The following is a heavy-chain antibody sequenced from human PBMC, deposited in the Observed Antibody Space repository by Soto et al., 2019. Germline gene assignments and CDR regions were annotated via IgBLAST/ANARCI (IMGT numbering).Heavy chain of an antibody. D-gene: IGHD3-10*01. CDR2: INHSGST. Sequence: SETLSLTXAVYGGSFSGYYWSWIRQPPGKGLEWIGEINHSGSTNYNPSLKSRVTISVDTSKNQFSLKLSSVTAADTAVYYCARQRGYYYGSGSYYYGMDVWGQGTTVTVSS. CDR3: ARQRGYYYGSGSYYYGMDV. J-gene: IGHJ6*02. V-gene: IGHV4-34*01. CDR1: GGSFSGYY.